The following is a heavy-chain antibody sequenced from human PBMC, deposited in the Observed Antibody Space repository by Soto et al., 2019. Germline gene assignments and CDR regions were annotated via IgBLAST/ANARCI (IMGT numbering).Heavy chain of an antibody. Sequence: GGSLRLSCAASGFTFSSYSMNWVRQAPGKGLEWVSYISSSSSTIYYADSVKGRFTISRDNAKNSLYLQMNSLRDEDTAVYYCARDQDWRTYYYDSSGPFDYWGQGTLVTVSS. D-gene: IGHD3-22*01. CDR2: ISSSSSTI. CDR1: GFTFSSYS. V-gene: IGHV3-48*02. J-gene: IGHJ4*02. CDR3: ARDQDWRTYYYDSSGPFDY.